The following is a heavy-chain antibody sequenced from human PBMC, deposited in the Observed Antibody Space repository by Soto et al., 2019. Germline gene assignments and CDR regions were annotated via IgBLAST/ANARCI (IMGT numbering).Heavy chain of an antibody. Sequence: GSLRLSCAATGFSFSSYAMTWVRQAPGKGLEWVSGISGSGSSTYYADSVKGRFTVSRESSKNTVYLQMNSLRAEDTAVYYCAKDERGGSGSYCVYWGQGTLVTVSS. D-gene: IGHD3-10*01. CDR3: AKDERGGSGSYCVY. J-gene: IGHJ4*02. CDR1: GFSFSSYA. CDR2: ISGSGSST. V-gene: IGHV3-23*01.